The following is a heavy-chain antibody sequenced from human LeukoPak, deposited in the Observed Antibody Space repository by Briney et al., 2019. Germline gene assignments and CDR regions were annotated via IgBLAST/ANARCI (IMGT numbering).Heavy chain of an antibody. J-gene: IGHJ4*02. D-gene: IGHD2-8*01. Sequence: GGSLRLSCAASGFTFSSYAMHWVRQAPGKGLEWVAVISLDAISQYYADSVKGRFTISRDNSKNTLYLQMNSLRAEDTAVYYCASDRGGYCTNGVCAGFDYWGQGTLVTVSS. V-gene: IGHV3-30-3*01. CDR2: ISLDAISQ. CDR3: ASDRGGYCTNGVCAGFDY. CDR1: GFTFSSYA.